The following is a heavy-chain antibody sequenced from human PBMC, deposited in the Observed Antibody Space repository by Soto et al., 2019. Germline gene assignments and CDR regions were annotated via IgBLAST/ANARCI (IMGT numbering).Heavy chain of an antibody. CDR2: IYYSGST. J-gene: IGHJ6*02. D-gene: IGHD3-3*01. V-gene: IGHV4-59*01. Sequence: SETLSLTCTVSGGSISSYYWSLIRQPPGKGLEWIGYIYYSGSTNYNPSLKSRVTISVDTSKNQFSLKLSSVTAADTAVYYCARGSGYYSDHYYYYGMDVWGQGTTVTVSS. CDR1: GGSISSYY. CDR3: ARGSGYYSDHYYYYGMDV.